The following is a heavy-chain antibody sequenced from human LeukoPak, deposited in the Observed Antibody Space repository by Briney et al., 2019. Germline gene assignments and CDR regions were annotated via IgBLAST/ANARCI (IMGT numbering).Heavy chain of an antibody. CDR3: ANRPGARVDY. CDR1: GFTVSSNY. Sequence: GGSLRLSCAASGFTVSSNYMSWVRQAPGKGLEWVSAISGSGGSTYYADSVKGRFTISRDNSKNTLYLQMNSLRAEDTAVYYCANRPGARVDYWGQGTLVTVSS. J-gene: IGHJ4*02. CDR2: ISGSGGST. D-gene: IGHD6-6*01. V-gene: IGHV3-23*01.